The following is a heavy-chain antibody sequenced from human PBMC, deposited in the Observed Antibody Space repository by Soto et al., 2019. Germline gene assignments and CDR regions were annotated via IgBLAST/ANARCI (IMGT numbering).Heavy chain of an antibody. D-gene: IGHD6-19*01. V-gene: IGHV3-23*01. CDR1: GFTFSSYA. J-gene: IGHJ4*02. CDR3: AKDLDSSGCCWDY. Sequence: GGSLRLSGAASGFTFSSYAMSWVRQAPGKGLEWVPAISGSGVSTYYADSVKRRFTISRDTSKNTLYLQMNSLRAEDTVVDYCAKDLDSSGCCWDYFGRGTL. CDR2: ISGSGVST.